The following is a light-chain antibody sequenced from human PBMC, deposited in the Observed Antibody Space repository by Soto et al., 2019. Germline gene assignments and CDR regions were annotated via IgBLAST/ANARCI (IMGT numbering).Light chain of an antibody. CDR2: GAS. Sequence: EIVMTQSPATLSVSPGERATLSCRASQSVSRNLAWYQQKPGQAPRLLIFGASTRATGIPDRFSGSGSGTEFTLTISSLQSEDFALYYCQQYNDWPLTFGQGTKVDIK. V-gene: IGKV3-15*01. CDR1: QSVSRN. J-gene: IGKJ1*01. CDR3: QQYNDWPLT.